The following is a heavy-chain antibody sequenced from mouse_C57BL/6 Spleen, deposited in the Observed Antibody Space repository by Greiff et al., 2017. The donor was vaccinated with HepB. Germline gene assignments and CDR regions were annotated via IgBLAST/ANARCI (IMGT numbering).Heavy chain of an antibody. Sequence: QVQLQQSGAELVRPGASVTLSCKASGYTFTDYEMHWVKQTPVHGLEWIGAIDPETGGTAYNQKFKGKAILTADKSSSTAYMELRSLTSEDSAVYYCTRGRDNFDYWGQGTTLTVSS. V-gene: IGHV1-15*01. J-gene: IGHJ2*01. CDR1: GYTFTDYE. CDR3: TRGRDNFDY. CDR2: IDPETGGT.